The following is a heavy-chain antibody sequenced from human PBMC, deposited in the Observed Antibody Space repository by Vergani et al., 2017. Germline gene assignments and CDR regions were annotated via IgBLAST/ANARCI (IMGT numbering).Heavy chain of an antibody. Sequence: EVQLVESGGGLVQPGGSLRLSCAASGFTFSSYSMNWVRQAPGKGLEWVSYISSSSSTIYYADSVKGRFTISRDNAKNSLYLQMNSLRAEDTAVYYCARDRGGRYYYYGMDVWGQGTTVTVSS. CDR1: GFTFSSYS. D-gene: IGHD2-15*01. CDR3: ARDRGGRYYYYGMDV. V-gene: IGHV3-48*01. CDR2: ISSSSSTI. J-gene: IGHJ6*02.